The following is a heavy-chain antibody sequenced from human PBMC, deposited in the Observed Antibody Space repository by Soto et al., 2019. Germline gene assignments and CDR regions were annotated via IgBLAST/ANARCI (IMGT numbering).Heavy chain of an antibody. V-gene: IGHV3-64D*06. CDR2: ISNQGDTT. J-gene: IGHJ4*02. D-gene: IGHD2-21*01. CDR1: AFTFSVYK. CDR3: AAAKFLPFEY. Sequence: PGGSLRLSWSPSAFTFSVYKMHCVRQAPGKGLEYVSGISNQGDTTYYADSVKGRFTISRDNSKNTLYFQMSSLRPEDTAVYYCAAAKFLPFEYWGQGTQVTVSS.